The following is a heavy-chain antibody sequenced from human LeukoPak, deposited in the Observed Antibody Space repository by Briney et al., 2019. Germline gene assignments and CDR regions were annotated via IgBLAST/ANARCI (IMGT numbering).Heavy chain of an antibody. D-gene: IGHD5-24*01. CDR3: ARIWGDGYYFDY. CDR2: IYSGGST. CDR1: GFTVSSNY. V-gene: IGHV3-66*01. J-gene: IGHJ4*02. Sequence: GGSLRLSCAASGFTVSSNYMSWVRQAPGKGLEWVPVIYSGGSTYYADSVKGRFTISRDNSKNTLYLQMNSLRAEDTAVYYCARIWGDGYYFDYWGQGTLVTVSS.